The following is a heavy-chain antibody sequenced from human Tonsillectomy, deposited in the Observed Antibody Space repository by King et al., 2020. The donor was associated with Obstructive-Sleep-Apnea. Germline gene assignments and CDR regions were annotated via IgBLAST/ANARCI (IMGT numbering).Heavy chain of an antibody. J-gene: IGHJ3*02. CDR3: VGDPINGVNDAFDI. D-gene: IGHD4-17*01. Sequence: VQLVESGAEVKKPRATVKVSCKAYGDSFTTYYINWVRQAPGQGLECMGGINPSDGGAIYAQKFQGRVTMTRATYASTLYMELSSLTAEDTAVYFCVGDPINGVNDAFDIWGQGTMVTVSS. V-gene: IGHV1-46*01. CDR2: INPSDGGA. CDR1: GDSFTTYY.